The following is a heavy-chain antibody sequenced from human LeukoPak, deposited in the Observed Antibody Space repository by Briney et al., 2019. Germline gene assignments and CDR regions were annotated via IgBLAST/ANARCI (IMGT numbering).Heavy chain of an antibody. CDR3: ARDLAYYYDSNYD. CDR1: GFTFSIYS. V-gene: IGHV3-21*01. Sequence: GGSLRLSCAASGFTFSIYSMNWVRQAPGKGLEWVATIDSSSANINYVDSVKGRFTISRDNAKKSVFLQMNSLRAKDTAVYFCARDLAYYYDSNYDWGQGTLVTVSS. CDR2: IDSSSANI. D-gene: IGHD3-22*01. J-gene: IGHJ4*02.